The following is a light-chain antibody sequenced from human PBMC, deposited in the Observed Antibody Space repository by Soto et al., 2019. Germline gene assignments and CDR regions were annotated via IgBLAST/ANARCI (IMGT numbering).Light chain of an antibody. CDR3: QQYGSSSPWT. V-gene: IGKV3-20*01. Sequence: EIALTQSPGTLSLSPGERATLSCRASQSVSSSYLAWYQQKPGQAPRLLIYGASSRATGIPDRFSGSGSGTDFTLTISRLEPEDFAVYYCQQYGSSSPWTFGQGTKVEIK. CDR2: GAS. J-gene: IGKJ1*01. CDR1: QSVSSSY.